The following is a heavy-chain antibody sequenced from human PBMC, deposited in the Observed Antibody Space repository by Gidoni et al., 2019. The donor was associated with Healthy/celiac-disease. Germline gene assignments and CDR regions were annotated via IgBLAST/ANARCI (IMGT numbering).Heavy chain of an antibody. V-gene: IGHV1-2*04. Sequence: QVQLVQSGAEVKKPGASVKVSCKASGYTFTGYYMHWVRQAPGQGLEWMGWINPNSGGTNYAQKFQGWVTMTRDTSISTAYMELSRLRSDDTAVYYCARSYCSSTSCSASPLIPSYYYYGMDVWGQGTTVTVSS. CDR3: ARSYCSSTSCSASPLIPSYYYYGMDV. CDR2: INPNSGGT. J-gene: IGHJ6*02. CDR1: GYTFTGYY. D-gene: IGHD2-2*01.